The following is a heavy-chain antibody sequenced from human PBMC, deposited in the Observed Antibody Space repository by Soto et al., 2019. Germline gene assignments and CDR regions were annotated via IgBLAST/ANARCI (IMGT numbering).Heavy chain of an antibody. V-gene: IGHV4-31*03. J-gene: IGHJ3*02. D-gene: IGHD6-6*01. CDR1: GGSISSGGYY. Sequence: SETLSLTCTVSGGSISSGGYYWSWIRQHPGKGLEWIGYIYYSGSTYYNPSLKSRVTISVDTSKNQFSLKLSSVTAADTAVYYCYLVGGGSSSFSAFDIWGQGTMVTVSS. CDR3: YLVGGGSSSFSAFDI. CDR2: IYYSGST.